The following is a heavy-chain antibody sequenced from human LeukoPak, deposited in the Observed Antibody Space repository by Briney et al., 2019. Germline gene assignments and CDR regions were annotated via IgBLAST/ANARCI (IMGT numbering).Heavy chain of an antibody. J-gene: IGHJ4*02. D-gene: IGHD3-22*01. CDR2: IYSGGST. V-gene: IGHV3-66*01. CDR3: ARGTSWSSGYYYDY. Sequence: GGSLRLSCAASGFTVSSNYMSWVRQAPGKGLEWVSVIYSGGSTYYADSVKGRFTTSRDNSKNTLYLQMNSLRAEDTAVYYCARGTSWSSGYYYDYWGQGTLVTVSS. CDR1: GFTVSSNY.